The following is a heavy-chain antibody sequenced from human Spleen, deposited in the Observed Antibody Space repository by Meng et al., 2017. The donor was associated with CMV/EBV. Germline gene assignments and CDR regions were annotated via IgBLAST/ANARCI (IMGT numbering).Heavy chain of an antibody. CDR2: INPNSGGT. D-gene: IGHD3-3*01. V-gene: IGHV1-2*02. J-gene: IGHJ6*02. Sequence: ASVKVSCKASGYTFTGYYMHWVRQAPGQGLEWMGWINPNSGGTNYAQKFQGRVTMTRDTSISTAYMELSRLRSEDSAVYYCARVPRDDDFGSDNTPGHFYYYGMDVWGQGTTVTVSS. CDR1: GYTFTGYY. CDR3: ARVPRDDDFGSDNTPGHFYYYGMDV.